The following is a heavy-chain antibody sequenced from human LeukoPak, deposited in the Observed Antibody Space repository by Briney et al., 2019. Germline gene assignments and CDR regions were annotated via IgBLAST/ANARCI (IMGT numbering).Heavy chain of an antibody. Sequence: GGSLRLSCAASGFTFINYAMTWVRQAPGKGLEWVSIISNSADSTYYADSVKGRFSISRDNSKNTLYLLMNSLRAEDTAVYYCAKDPQWELPSPFDHWGQGTLVTVSS. V-gene: IGHV3-23*01. CDR1: GFTFINYA. D-gene: IGHD1-26*01. CDR2: ISNSADST. J-gene: IGHJ4*02. CDR3: AKDPQWELPSPFDH.